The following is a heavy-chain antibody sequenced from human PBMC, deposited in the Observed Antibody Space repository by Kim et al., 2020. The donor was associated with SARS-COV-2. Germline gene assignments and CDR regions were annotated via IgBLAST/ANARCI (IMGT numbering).Heavy chain of an antibody. D-gene: IGHD3-9*01. CDR1: GGSFSGYY. Sequence: SETLSLTCAVYGGSFSGYYWSWIRQPPGKGLEWIGEINHSGSTNYNPSLKSRVTISVDTSKNQFSLKLSSVTAADTAVYYCARGYWLRYDILTGYYNYYYYGMDVWGQGTTVTVSS. J-gene: IGHJ6*02. V-gene: IGHV4-34*01. CDR3: ARGYWLRYDILTGYYNYYYYGMDV. CDR2: INHSGST.